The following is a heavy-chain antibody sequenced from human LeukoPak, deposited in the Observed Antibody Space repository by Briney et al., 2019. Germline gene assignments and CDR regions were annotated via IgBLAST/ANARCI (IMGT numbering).Heavy chain of an antibody. CDR1: GGSISSSSYY. V-gene: IGHV4-39*01. CDR3: GRHGGVNSGWYWDY. Sequence: PSETLSLTCTVSGGSISSSSYYWGWIRQPPGKGLEWIGNIYHSGNTYYNPSLKSRVTISVDTSKNQFSLQLSSVTAADTAVYYCGRHGGVNSGWYWDYWGQGTLVTVSS. D-gene: IGHD6-19*01. CDR2: IYHSGNT. J-gene: IGHJ4*02.